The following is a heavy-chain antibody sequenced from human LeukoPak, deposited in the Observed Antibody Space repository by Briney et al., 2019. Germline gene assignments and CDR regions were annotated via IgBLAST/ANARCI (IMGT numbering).Heavy chain of an antibody. D-gene: IGHD2-2*01. V-gene: IGHV4-38-2*02. CDR3: ARGRCSSTSCYPKAFDI. Sequence: SETLSLTCTVSGYSISSGYYWGWIRQPPGKGLEWIGSIYHSGSTYYNPSLKSRVTISVDTSKNQFSLKLSSVTAADTAVYYCARGRCSSTSCYPKAFDIWGQGTMVTVSS. CDR2: IYHSGST. CDR1: GYSISSGYY. J-gene: IGHJ3*02.